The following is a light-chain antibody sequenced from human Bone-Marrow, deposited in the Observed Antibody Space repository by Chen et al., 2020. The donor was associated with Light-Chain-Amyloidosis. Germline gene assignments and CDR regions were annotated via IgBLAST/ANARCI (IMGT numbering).Light chain of an antibody. CDR3: QQYGTSPLT. CDR1: QTISSNY. V-gene: IGKV3-20*01. J-gene: IGKJ4*01. CDR2: GSS. Sequence: EIVLMQSLGTLSLSPGEGANLSCRTSQTISSNYLTWYQQKFGQAPRLLIYGSSSRATGIPDRFTGSGSGTDFTLTINRLEPEDFAMYNCQQYGTSPLTFGGGTKVEIK.